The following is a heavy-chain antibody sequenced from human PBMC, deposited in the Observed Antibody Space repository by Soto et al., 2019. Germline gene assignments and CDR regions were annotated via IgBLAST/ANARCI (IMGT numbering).Heavy chain of an antibody. Sequence: GGSLRLSCAASGFTFSSYWMHWVRQAPGKGLVWVSRINSDGSSTSYADSVKGRFTISRDNAKNTLYLQMNSLRAEDTAVYYCAREDCSSSSGRYYYKAVSSQGTTVTGSS. V-gene: IGHV3-74*01. CDR2: INSDGSST. J-gene: IGHJ6*03. D-gene: IGHD2-2*01. CDR3: AREDCSSSSGRYYYKAV. CDR1: GFTFSSYW.